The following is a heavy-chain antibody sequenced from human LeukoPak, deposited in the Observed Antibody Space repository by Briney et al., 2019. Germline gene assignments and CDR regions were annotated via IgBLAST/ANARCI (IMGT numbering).Heavy chain of an antibody. Sequence: GASVKVSCKTSGYTFNTFGAGWVRQAPGQGLEWMGWISGYNGDTNFAEKLQGRVTMTTDTSTSTAYMELRSLRSDDTAVYYCARSGDGNWFDPWGQGTLLTVSS. CDR3: ARSGDGNWFDP. CDR2: ISGYNGDT. CDR1: GYTFNTFG. J-gene: IGHJ5*02. D-gene: IGHD4-17*01. V-gene: IGHV1-18*01.